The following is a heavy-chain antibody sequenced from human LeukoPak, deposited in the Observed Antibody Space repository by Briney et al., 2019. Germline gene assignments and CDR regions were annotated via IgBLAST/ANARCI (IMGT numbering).Heavy chain of an antibody. CDR1: GFTFSSYG. CDR3: ARAGIVVTSTTWFDP. D-gene: IGHD3-22*01. Sequence: GGSLRLSCAASGFTFSSYGMHWVRQAPGKGLEWVAVIWYDGSNKYYADSVKGRFTISRDNSKNTLYLQMNSLRAEDTAVYYCARAGIVVTSTTWFDPWGQGTLVTVSS. V-gene: IGHV3-33*01. CDR2: IWYDGSNK. J-gene: IGHJ5*02.